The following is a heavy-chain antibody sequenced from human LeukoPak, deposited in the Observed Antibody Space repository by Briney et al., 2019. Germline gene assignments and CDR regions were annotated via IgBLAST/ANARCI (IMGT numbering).Heavy chain of an antibody. V-gene: IGHV4-39*07. Sequence: SETLSLTCSVSGFSITSNVYYWGWIRQPPGKGLEWIGSIYYTWDTYYNPSLKSRVTISVDTSKNQFSLKLSSVTAADTAVYYCARSWFWSGYYYYYMDVWGKGTTVTVSS. J-gene: IGHJ6*03. CDR1: GFSITSNVYY. D-gene: IGHD3-3*01. CDR2: IYYTWDT. CDR3: ARSWFWSGYYYYYMDV.